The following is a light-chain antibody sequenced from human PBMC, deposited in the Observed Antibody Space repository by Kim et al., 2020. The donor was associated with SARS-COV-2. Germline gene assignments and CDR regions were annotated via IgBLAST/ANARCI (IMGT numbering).Light chain of an antibody. CDR2: GAS. Sequence: EIVLTQSPGTLSLSPGERATLSCRASQSISNNYLAWYQQEPGQAPRLLIYGASRRAAGIPDRFSGSGSGTDFTLTVSRLEPEDFAVYYCQQYGSSPITFGQGTRLEIK. V-gene: IGKV3-20*01. CDR1: QSISNNY. J-gene: IGKJ5*01. CDR3: QQYGSSPIT.